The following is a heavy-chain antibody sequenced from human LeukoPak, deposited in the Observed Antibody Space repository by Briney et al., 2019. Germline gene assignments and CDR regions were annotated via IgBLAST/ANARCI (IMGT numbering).Heavy chain of an antibody. CDR1: AFTFRSYG. Sequence: GGSLRLSCAASAFTFRSYGMHWVRQAPGKGLEWVAFIRYHGSDKYYTDSVKDRFTISRDNSKNTLYLQMNSLRAEDTAVYYCAKKWSGDYDSSGVNDAFDIWGQGTMVTVSS. V-gene: IGHV3-30*02. J-gene: IGHJ3*02. CDR3: AKKWSGDYDSSGVNDAFDI. CDR2: IRYHGSDK. D-gene: IGHD3-22*01.